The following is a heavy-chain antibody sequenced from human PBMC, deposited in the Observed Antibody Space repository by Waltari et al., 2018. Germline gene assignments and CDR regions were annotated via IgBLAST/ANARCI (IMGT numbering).Heavy chain of an antibody. CDR1: GGSISSSY. CDR3: ARDRDYYDSSGQRGGVDL. V-gene: IGHV4-59*01. J-gene: IGHJ2*01. Sequence: QVQLQESGPGLVKPSETLSLTCTVSGGSISSSYWSWIRQPPGKGLEWIGYIYYSGSTNYNPSLKSRVTISVDTSKNQFSLKLSSVTAADTAVYYCARDRDYYDSSGQRGGVDLWGRGTLVTVSS. D-gene: IGHD3-22*01. CDR2: IYYSGST.